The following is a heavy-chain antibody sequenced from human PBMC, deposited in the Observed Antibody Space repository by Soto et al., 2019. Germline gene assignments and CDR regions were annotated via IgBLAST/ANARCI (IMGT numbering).Heavy chain of an antibody. Sequence: QVQLVESGGGVVQPGRSLRLSCAASGFTFSSYAMHWVRQAPGKGLEWVAVISYDGSNKYYADSVKGRFIISRDNSKNTLYLQMNSLRAEDTAVYYCARDGGYGDSCFDYWGQGTLVTVSS. CDR1: GFTFSSYA. V-gene: IGHV3-30-3*01. CDR2: ISYDGSNK. CDR3: ARDGGYGDSCFDY. D-gene: IGHD4-17*01. J-gene: IGHJ4*02.